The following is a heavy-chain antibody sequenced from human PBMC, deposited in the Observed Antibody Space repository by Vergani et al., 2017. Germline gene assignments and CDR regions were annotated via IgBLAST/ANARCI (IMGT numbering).Heavy chain of an antibody. CDR2: ISYDGSNK. Sequence: QVQLVESGGGVVQPGRSLRLSCAASGFTFSSYGMHWVRQAPGKGLEWVAVISYDGSNKYYADSVKGRFTISRDNSKNTLYLKMNSLRAEDTAVYYCAKDGAARLHYYYYMDVWGKGTTVTVSS. CDR1: GFTFSSYG. V-gene: IGHV3-30*18. D-gene: IGHD6-6*01. CDR3: AKDGAARLHYYYYMDV. J-gene: IGHJ6*03.